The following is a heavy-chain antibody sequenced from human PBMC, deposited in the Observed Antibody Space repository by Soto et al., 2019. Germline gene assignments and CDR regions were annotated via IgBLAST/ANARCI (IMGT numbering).Heavy chain of an antibody. D-gene: IGHD4-17*01. CDR2: ISYDGSNK. J-gene: IGHJ3*02. V-gene: IGHV3-30*03. Sequence: GGSLRLSCAASGFTFSSYGMHWVRQAPGKGLEWVAVISYDGSNKYYADSVKGRFTISRDNSKNTLYLQMNSLRAEDTAVYYCARKAAYGDYVDAFDIWGQGTMVTVSS. CDR1: GFTFSSYG. CDR3: ARKAAYGDYVDAFDI.